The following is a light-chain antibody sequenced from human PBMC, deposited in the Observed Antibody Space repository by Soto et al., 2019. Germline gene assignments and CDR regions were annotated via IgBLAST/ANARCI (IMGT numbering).Light chain of an antibody. CDR2: EVS. J-gene: IGLJ1*01. Sequence: HSALTQPASVSGSPGQSITISCTGTSSDVGGYNYVSWYQQHPCKAPKLMIYEVSNRPSGVSNRFSGSKSGNTASLTISGIQAEDEADYYCSSYASSSTPYVFGTGTKLTVL. CDR1: SSDVGGYNY. CDR3: SSYASSSTPYV. V-gene: IGLV2-14*01.